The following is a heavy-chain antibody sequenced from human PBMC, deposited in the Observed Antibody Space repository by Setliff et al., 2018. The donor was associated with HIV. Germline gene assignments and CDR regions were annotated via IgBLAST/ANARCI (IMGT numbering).Heavy chain of an antibody. CDR3: ARRLYSSEAFDP. Sequence: GESLKISCKGSGYSFPNYWIGWVRQMPGKGLEWMGIIYPGNSDTRYSPSLQGQVTISADKSISTAYLQWSSLKASDTAMYYCARRLYSSEAFDPWGQGTLVTVSS. J-gene: IGHJ5*02. V-gene: IGHV5-51*01. D-gene: IGHD6-25*01. CDR1: GYSFPNYW. CDR2: IYPGNSDT.